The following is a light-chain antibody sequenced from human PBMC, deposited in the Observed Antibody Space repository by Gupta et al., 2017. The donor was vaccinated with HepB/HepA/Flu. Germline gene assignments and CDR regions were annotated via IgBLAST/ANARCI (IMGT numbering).Light chain of an antibody. Sequence: SYELTQPPSVSVSPGQTASITCSGGKLGDKYACWYQQKPGQSPVLVIYQDSKGPSEIPEGFTGGNSGNTATLTISGTKAMDEADYYCQACDSSTARLGGGTKLTVL. V-gene: IGLV3-1*01. CDR3: QACDSSTAR. J-gene: IGLJ2*01. CDR1: KLGDKY. CDR2: QDS.